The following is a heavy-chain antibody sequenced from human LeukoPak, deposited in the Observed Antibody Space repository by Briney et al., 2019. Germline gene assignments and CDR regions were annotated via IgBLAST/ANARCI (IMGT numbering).Heavy chain of an antibody. D-gene: IGHD6-13*01. V-gene: IGHV4-39*07. Sequence: SETLSLTCTVSGGSISSSSYYWGWIRQPPGKGLEWIGSIYYSGRTYYNPSLKSRVTISVDTSKNQFSLKLRSVTAADTAVYYCARDGDIAAAGMMNWFDPWGQGTLVTVSS. CDR2: IYYSGRT. J-gene: IGHJ5*02. CDR3: ARDGDIAAAGMMNWFDP. CDR1: GGSISSSSYY.